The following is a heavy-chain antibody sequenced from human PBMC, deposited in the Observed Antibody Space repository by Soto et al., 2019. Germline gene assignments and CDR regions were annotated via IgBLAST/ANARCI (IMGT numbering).Heavy chain of an antibody. CDR2: IKSKTDGGTT. CDR3: TTGPSEEGATIEADFDY. V-gene: IGHV3-15*07. J-gene: IGHJ4*02. Sequence: GGSLRLSCAASGFTFSNAWMNWVRQAPGKGLEWVGRIKSKTDGGTTDYAAPVKGRFTISGDDSKNTLYLQMNSLKTEDTAVYYCTTGPSEEGATIEADFDYWGQGTLVTVSS. CDR1: GFTFSNAW. D-gene: IGHD1-26*01.